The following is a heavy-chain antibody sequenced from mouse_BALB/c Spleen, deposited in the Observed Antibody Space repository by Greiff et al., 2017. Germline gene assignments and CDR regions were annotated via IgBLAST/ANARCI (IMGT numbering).Heavy chain of an antibody. V-gene: IGHV5-12-1*01. D-gene: IGHD1-1*01. Sequence: DVKLVESGGGLVKPGGSLTLSCAASGFAFSSYDMSWVRQTPEKRLEWVAYISSGGGSTYYPDTVKGRFTISRDNAKNTLYLQMSSLKSEDTAMYYCARQGISSKAMDYWGQGTSVTVSS. J-gene: IGHJ4*01. CDR2: ISSGGGST. CDR1: GFAFSSYD. CDR3: ARQGISSKAMDY.